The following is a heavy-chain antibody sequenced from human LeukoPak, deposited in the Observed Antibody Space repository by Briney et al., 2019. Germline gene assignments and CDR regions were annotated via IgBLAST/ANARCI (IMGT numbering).Heavy chain of an antibody. D-gene: IGHD3-22*01. CDR1: GFTFSSYA. CDR3: SSLYYYDSSGYTIFDY. J-gene: IGHJ4*02. Sequence: PGGSLRLSCAASGFTFSSYAMSWVPQAPGKGLEWVSAISGSGSSTYYADSVKGRFTISRDNSKNTLYLQMNSLRAEDTAVYYCSSLYYYDSSGYTIFDYWGQGTLVAVSS. CDR2: ISGSGSST. V-gene: IGHV3-23*01.